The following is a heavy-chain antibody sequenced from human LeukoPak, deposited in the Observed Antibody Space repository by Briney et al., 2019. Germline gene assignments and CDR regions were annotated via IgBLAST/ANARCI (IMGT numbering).Heavy chain of an antibody. CDR3: ATEPVNNWNLQAGTDYFDY. CDR1: GYTLTELS. Sequence: ASVKVSCKVSGYTLTELSMHWVRQAPGKGLEWMGGFDPEDGETIYAQKFQGRVTMTEDTSTDTAYMELGSLRSEDTAVYYCATEPVNNWNLQAGTDYFDYWGQGTLVTVSS. V-gene: IGHV1-24*01. CDR2: FDPEDGET. D-gene: IGHD1-7*01. J-gene: IGHJ4*02.